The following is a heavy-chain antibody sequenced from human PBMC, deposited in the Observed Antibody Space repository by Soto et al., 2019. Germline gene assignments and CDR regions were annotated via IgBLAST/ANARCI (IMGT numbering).Heavy chain of an antibody. Sequence: QVQLQESGPGLVKPSETLSLTCTVSGGSISSYYWSWIRQPPGKGLEWIGYIYYSGSTNYNPSLKSRDTISVDTSKNQFSLKLSSVTAADTAGYYGARRSQQGGAFDSWGQGRMVTVSS. J-gene: IGHJ3*02. D-gene: IGHD6-13*01. CDR1: GGSISSYY. CDR2: IYYSGST. CDR3: ARRSQQGGAFDS. V-gene: IGHV4-59*08.